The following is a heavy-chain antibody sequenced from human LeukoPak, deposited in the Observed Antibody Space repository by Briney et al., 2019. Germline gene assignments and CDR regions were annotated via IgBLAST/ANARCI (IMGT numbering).Heavy chain of an antibody. J-gene: IGHJ4*02. CDR2: INPHGGVT. CDR1: GFTFTDYY. V-gene: IGHV1-2*02. D-gene: IGHD1-14*01. Sequence: ASVKVSCKASGFTFTDYYMHWVRLAPGQGLEWMGYINPHGGVTSFPQKFRGRVALTTDTSISAAYMELSSLISDDTAMYYCVREGITKAFDLWGQGALVTVSS. CDR3: VREGITKAFDL.